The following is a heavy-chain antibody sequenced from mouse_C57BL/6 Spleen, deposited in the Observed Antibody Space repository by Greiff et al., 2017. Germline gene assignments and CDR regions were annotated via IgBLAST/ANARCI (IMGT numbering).Heavy chain of an antibody. D-gene: IGHD2-3*01. CDR3: ARRVDGYYGYFGV. Sequence: EVKLVESEGGLVQPGSSMKLSCTASGFTFSDYYMAWVRQVPEKGLEWVANINYDGSSTYYLDSLKSRFIISRDNAKNILYLQMSSLKSEDTATYYCARRVDGYYGYFGVWGTGTTVTVSS. CDR2: INYDGSST. J-gene: IGHJ1*03. V-gene: IGHV5-16*01. CDR1: GFTFSDYY.